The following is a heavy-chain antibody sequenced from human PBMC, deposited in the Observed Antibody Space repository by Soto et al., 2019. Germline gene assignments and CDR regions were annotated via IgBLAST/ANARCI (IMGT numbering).Heavy chain of an antibody. Sequence: PGGSLRLSCAASGFTFSSYGMHWVRQAPGKGLEWVAVISYDGSNKYYADSVKGRFTISRDNSKNTLYLQMNSLRAEDTAVYYCAKQKGSSGYHCRRRYFDYPCPATLVTVS. J-gene: IGHJ4*02. CDR3: AKQKGSSGYHCRRRYFDY. CDR2: ISYDGSNK. V-gene: IGHV3-30*18. CDR1: GFTFSSYG. D-gene: IGHD3-22*01.